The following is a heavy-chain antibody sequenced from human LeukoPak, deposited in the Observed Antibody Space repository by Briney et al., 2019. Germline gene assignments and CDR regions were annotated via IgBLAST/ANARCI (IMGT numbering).Heavy chain of an antibody. V-gene: IGHV3-23*01. CDR2: ISSSGSST. J-gene: IGHJ6*03. D-gene: IGHD1-26*01. CDR1: GFTFSNHA. Sequence: GGSLRLSCAASGFTFSNHAMSWVRQAPGKGLEWVSGISSSGSSTFFADHVKGRFTISRDNAKNSLYLQMNTLQAEDTAVYYCARRSPGTSSLFYYYMDVWGKGTTVTVFS. CDR3: ARRSPGTSSLFYYYMDV.